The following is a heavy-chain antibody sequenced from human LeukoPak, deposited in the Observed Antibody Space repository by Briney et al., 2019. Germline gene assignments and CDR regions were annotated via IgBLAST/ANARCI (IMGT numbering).Heavy chain of an antibody. D-gene: IGHD2-15*01. CDR1: GYSFSNYW. CDR2: IYPADSDT. Sequence: GESLKISCKGSGYSFSNYWIGWVRQMPGKGLEWMGIIYPADSDTRYSPSFQGQVTISADKSISTAYLQWGSLKASDTAMYYCAVTLGYCSGGSCDGFDYWGQGTLVTVSS. J-gene: IGHJ4*02. CDR3: AVTLGYCSGGSCDGFDY. V-gene: IGHV5-51*01.